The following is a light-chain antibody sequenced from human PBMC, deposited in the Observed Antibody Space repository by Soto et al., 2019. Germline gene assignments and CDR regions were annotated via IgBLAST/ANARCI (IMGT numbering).Light chain of an antibody. Sequence: EIVLTQSPGTLSLSPGERATLSCRASQSVSSSYLAWYQQKPGQASSLLIYGASSRATGIPDRFSGSGSGTDFTLTISRLEPEDFEVYYCQQYGSSGTFGQGNKVEIK. CDR3: QQYGSSGT. V-gene: IGKV3-20*01. CDR2: GAS. J-gene: IGKJ1*01. CDR1: QSVSSSY.